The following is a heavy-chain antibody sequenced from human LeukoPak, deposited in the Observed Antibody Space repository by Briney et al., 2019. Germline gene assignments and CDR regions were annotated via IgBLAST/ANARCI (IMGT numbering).Heavy chain of an antibody. J-gene: IGHJ5*02. CDR2: IYYSGRT. CDR1: GGSISSSSYY. CDR3: ARHGLRYCSSTSCYPLNWFDP. Sequence: SETLSLTCTVSGGSISSSSYYWGWIRQPPGKGREWIGSIYYSGRTYYNPSLKGRVTISADTSKHQFSLKLSSVTAADTAVYYCARHGLRYCSSTSCYPLNWFDPWGQGTLVTVSS. D-gene: IGHD2-2*01. V-gene: IGHV4-39*01.